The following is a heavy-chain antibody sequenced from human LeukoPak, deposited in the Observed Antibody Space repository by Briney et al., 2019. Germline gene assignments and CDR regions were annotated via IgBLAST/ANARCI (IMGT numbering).Heavy chain of an antibody. D-gene: IGHD6-6*01. CDR2: IYHSGST. CDR1: GVSISSSNW. Sequence: PSETLSLTCAVSGVSISSSNWWSWVRHPPGKGLEWIGEIYHSGSTNYNPSLKSRVTISVDKSKNQFSLKLSSVAAADTAVYYCARATARPNWFDPWGQGTLVTVSS. J-gene: IGHJ5*02. V-gene: IGHV4-4*02. CDR3: ARATARPNWFDP.